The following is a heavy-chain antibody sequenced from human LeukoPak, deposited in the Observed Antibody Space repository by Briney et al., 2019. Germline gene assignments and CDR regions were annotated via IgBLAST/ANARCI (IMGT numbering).Heavy chain of an antibody. J-gene: IGHJ4*01. CDR1: GFTCSNSA. V-gene: IGHV3-23*01. CDR3: ATGIYSSGWSYFDY. Sequence: SGGSLTLSCAASGFTCSNSAMSWVRQAPGKGLEWVSTLSGSGITTYYADSVKGRFTISRDNSKNTLYLQMNSLRDEDTAVYYCATGIYSSGWSYFDYWGHGTLVTVSS. CDR2: LSGSGITT. D-gene: IGHD6-19*01.